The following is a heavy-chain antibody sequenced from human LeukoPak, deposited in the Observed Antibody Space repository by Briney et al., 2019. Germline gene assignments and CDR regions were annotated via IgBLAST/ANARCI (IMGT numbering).Heavy chain of an antibody. CDR3: ARDARHRYCSSTSCYRGWLDP. CDR2: ISSSSSYI. CDR1: GFTFSSYS. J-gene: IGHJ5*02. V-gene: IGHV3-21*04. Sequence: GGSLRLSCAASGFTFSSYSMNWVRQAPGKGLEWVSSISSSSSYIYYADSVKGRFTISRDNAKNSLYLQMSSLRSEDTAVYYCARDARHRYCSSTSCYRGWLDPWGQGTLVTVSS. D-gene: IGHD2-2*01.